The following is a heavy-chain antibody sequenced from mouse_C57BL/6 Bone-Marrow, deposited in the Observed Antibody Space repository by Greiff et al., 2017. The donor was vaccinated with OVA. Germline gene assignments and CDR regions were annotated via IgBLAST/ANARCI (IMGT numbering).Heavy chain of an antibody. Sequence: QVQLQQSGPGLVQPSQSLSITCTVSGFSLTSYGVHWVRQSPGKGLEWLGVLWSGGSTDYNAAFISRLSISKDNSTSQVFFKMNSLQADDTAIYYCARNFSYYYGSSHWYFDVWGTGTTVTVSS. J-gene: IGHJ1*03. V-gene: IGHV2-2*01. D-gene: IGHD1-1*01. CDR2: LWSGGST. CDR1: GFSLTSYG. CDR3: ARNFSYYYGSSHWYFDV.